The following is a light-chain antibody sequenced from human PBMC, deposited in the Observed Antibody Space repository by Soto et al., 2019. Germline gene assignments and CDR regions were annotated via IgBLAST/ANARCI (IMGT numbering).Light chain of an antibody. CDR1: HSVSTSY. CDR2: GAS. J-gene: IGKJ4*01. Sequence: EIVLTQSPATLSLSPGEGATLSCRASHSVSTSYFAWYQQKPGQAPRLLIYGASNRATDIPARFSGSGSGTDFTLTISRLETEDFAVYYCQQYGTSLITFGGGTKVEIK. V-gene: IGKV3-20*01. CDR3: QQYGTSLIT.